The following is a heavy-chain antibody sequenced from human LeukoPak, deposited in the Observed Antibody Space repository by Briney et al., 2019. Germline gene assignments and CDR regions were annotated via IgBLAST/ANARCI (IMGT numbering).Heavy chain of an antibody. CDR1: GYTFTSYG. CDR2: INPNSGGT. CDR3: ASTVTLVGATTFYAFDI. V-gene: IGHV1-2*04. Sequence: ASVKVSCKASGYTFTSYGISWVRQAPGQGLEWMGWINPNSGGTNYAQKFQGWVTMTRDTSISTAYMELSRLRSDDTAVYYCASTVTLVGATTFYAFDIWGQGTMVTVSS. D-gene: IGHD1-26*01. J-gene: IGHJ3*02.